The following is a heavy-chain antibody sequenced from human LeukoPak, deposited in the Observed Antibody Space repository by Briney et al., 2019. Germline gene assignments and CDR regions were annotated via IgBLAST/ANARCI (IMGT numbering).Heavy chain of an antibody. CDR3: AREPLGVVTSTGFDY. D-gene: IGHD3-22*01. CDR1: GYTFTGYY. J-gene: IGHJ4*02. V-gene: IGHV1-2*02. Sequence: PRASVKVSCKASGYTFTGYYLHWVRQAPGQGLEWMGWINPNSRGANYAQKFQGRVTMTSDTSTSTAYMDLGRLTSDDTALYFCAREPLGVVTSTGFDYWGQGTLVTVSS. CDR2: INPNSRGA.